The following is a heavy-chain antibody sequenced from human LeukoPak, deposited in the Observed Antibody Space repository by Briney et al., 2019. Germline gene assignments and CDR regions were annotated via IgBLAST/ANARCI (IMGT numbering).Heavy chain of an antibody. CDR1: DEPFSGYY. CDR2: INRNGNT. V-gene: IGHV4-34*01. J-gene: IGHJ4*02. CDR3: ARLVPERFFQLNPEGYYDY. Sequence: PSETLSLTCAISDEPFSGYYWGWIRQPPGKGLELIGEINRNGNTDYNPSLKSRVSMSIDTSKNQLSLNLISVTAADTAVYYCARLVPERFFQLNPEGYYDYWGQATLVTAPS. D-gene: IGHD3-3*01.